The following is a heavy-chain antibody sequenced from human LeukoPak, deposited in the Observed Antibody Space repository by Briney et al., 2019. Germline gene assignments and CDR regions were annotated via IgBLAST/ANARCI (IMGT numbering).Heavy chain of an antibody. Sequence: GGSLRLSCAASGFAVSSNYMSWVRQAPGRGLEWVSVIYNDGRTFYADSVKGRFTMSRHNSQNTLFLQMDCLRAEDTAVYYCARVPLHPTISHFDYWGQGTLVTVSS. D-gene: IGHD1-14*01. J-gene: IGHJ4*02. CDR2: IYNDGRT. CDR1: GFAVSSNY. CDR3: ARVPLHPTISHFDY. V-gene: IGHV3-53*04.